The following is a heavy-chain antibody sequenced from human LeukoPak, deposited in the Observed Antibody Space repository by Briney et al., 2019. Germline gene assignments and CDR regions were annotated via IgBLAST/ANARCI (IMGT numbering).Heavy chain of an antibody. V-gene: IGHV1-2*06. CDR2: INPNSGGT. CDR3: ARDLGVVPAADDAFDI. CDR1: GYTFTGYY. D-gene: IGHD2-2*01. J-gene: IGHJ3*02. Sequence: GASVKVSCKASGYTFTGYYMHWVRQAPGQGLEWMGRINPNSGGTNYAQKFQGRVTMTRDTSISTAYMELSRLRSDDTAVYYCARDLGVVPAADDAFDIWGQGTMVTVSS.